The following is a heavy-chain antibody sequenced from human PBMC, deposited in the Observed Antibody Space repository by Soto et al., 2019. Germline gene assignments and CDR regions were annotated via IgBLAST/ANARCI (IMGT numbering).Heavy chain of an antibody. V-gene: IGHV3-49*03. D-gene: IGHD3-22*01. CDR1: GFTFGDYA. Sequence: AGGSLRLSCTASGFTFGDYAMSWFRQAPGKGLEWVGFIRSKAHGGTTEYAASVKGRFTISRDDSKSIAYLQMNSLKTEDTAVYYCTRGDSSGYYYWDYWGQGTLVTVSS. CDR3: TRGDSSGYYYWDY. CDR2: IRSKAHGGTT. J-gene: IGHJ4*02.